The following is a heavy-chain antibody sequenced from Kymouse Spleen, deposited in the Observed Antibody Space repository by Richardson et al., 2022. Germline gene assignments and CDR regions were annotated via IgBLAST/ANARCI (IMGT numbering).Heavy chain of an antibody. CDR3: ARGAGWFGELYRYYYYYYGMDV. Sequence: QVQLQQWGAGLLKPSETLSLTCAVYGGSFSGYYWSWIRQPPGKGLEWIGEINHSGSTNYNPSLKSRVTISVDTSKNQFSLKLSSVTAADTAVYYCARGAGWFGELYRYYYYYYGMDVWGQGTTVTVSS. J-gene: IGHJ6*02. CDR1: GGSFSGYY. D-gene: IGHD3-10*01. CDR2: INHSGST. V-gene: IGHV4-34*01.